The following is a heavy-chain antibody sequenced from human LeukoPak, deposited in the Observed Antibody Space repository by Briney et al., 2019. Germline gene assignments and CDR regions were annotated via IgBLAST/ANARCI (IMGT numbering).Heavy chain of an antibody. CDR2: IKQDGSEK. D-gene: IGHD6-19*01. CDR3: TRGGSGWSPNDY. J-gene: IGHJ4*02. CDR1: GVTFSSYW. Sequence: GGSLRLSCAASGVTFSSYWMSWVRQAPGKGLEWVANIKQDGSEKYYVDSVKGRFTISRDNAKNTLYLQMNSLRAEDTAVYYCTRGGSGWSPNDYWGQGTLVTVSS. V-gene: IGHV3-7*01.